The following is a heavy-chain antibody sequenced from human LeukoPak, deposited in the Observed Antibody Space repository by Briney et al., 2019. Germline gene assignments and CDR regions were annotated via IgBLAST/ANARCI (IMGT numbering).Heavy chain of an antibody. CDR1: GCSISSGGYY. V-gene: IGHV4-31*03. D-gene: IGHD6-19*01. Sequence: SQTLSLTCTVSGCSISSGGYYWIWLRQHPGMGLDWFVYIYYSGSTYYNPSLKSRVTISVDTSKNQFSLKLSSVTAADTAVYYCARGNGQWLVRRLFDYWGQGTLVTVSS. CDR3: ARGNGQWLVRRLFDY. CDR2: IYYSGST. J-gene: IGHJ4*02.